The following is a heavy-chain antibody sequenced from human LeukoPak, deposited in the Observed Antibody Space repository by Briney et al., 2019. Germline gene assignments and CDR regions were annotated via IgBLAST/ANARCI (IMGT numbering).Heavy chain of an antibody. Sequence: PSETLSLTCTVSGGSISSSSYYWGWIRQPPGKGLEWIGSIYYSGGTYYNPSLKSRVTISVDTSKNQFSLKLSSVTAADTAVYYCASDSGYALPGWFDPWGQGTLVTVSS. CDR3: ASDSGYALPGWFDP. CDR1: GGSISSSSYY. J-gene: IGHJ5*02. CDR2: IYYSGGT. D-gene: IGHD5-12*01. V-gene: IGHV4-39*01.